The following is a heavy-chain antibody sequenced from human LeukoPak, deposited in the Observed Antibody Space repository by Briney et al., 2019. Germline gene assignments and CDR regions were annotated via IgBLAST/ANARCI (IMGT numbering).Heavy chain of an antibody. CDR3: AKNVVVVVARESA. CDR2: IYGNSREI. D-gene: IGHD2-15*01. J-gene: IGHJ5*02. CDR1: GFTFSTYP. V-gene: IGHV3-23*01. Sequence: GGSLRLSCTASGFTFSTYPMIWVRQVPGKGLEWVSVIYGNSREIHYADSVKGRFTISRDNSRNTLFLQMNSLRAEDTAVYYCAKNVVVVVARESAWGQGTLVTVSS.